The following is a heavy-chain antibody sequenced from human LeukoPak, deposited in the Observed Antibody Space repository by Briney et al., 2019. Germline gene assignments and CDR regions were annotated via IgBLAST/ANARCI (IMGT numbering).Heavy chain of an antibody. CDR3: ARQEYCSGGSCYTWFDP. D-gene: IGHD2-15*01. CDR1: GYRFSNYW. J-gene: IGHJ5*02. V-gene: IGHV5-51*01. Sequence: GESLKISCKGSGYRFSNYWIGWVRHMPGKGLEWMGMIYPGDSDIRYSPSFQGQVTISADKSISTAYLQWSSLKASDTAMYYCARQEYCSGGSCYTWFDPWGQGTLVTVSS. CDR2: IYPGDSDI.